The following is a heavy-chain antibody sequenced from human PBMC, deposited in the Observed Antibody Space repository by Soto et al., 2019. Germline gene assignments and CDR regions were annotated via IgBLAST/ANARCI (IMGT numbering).Heavy chain of an antibody. Sequence: SVKVSCKASGGTFSSYAISWVRQAPGQGLEWMGGIIPIFGTANYAQKFQGRVTITADESTSTAYMELSSLRSEDTAVYYCARDRAPGLLWFREMGYSYYAMDVWGQGTTVTVYS. CDR1: GGTFSSYA. D-gene: IGHD3-10*01. J-gene: IGHJ6*02. CDR2: IIPIFGTA. CDR3: ARDRAPGLLWFREMGYSYYAMDV. V-gene: IGHV1-69*13.